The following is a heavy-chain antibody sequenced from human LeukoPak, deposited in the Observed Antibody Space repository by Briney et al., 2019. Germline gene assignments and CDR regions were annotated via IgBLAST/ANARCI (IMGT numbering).Heavy chain of an antibody. CDR1: GFTFTNAW. J-gene: IGHJ4*02. Sequence: PGGSLRLSCVDSGFTFTNAWMSWVRQAPGKGLEWIGRIKSKTDGETTNYAEPVRGRFTISRDDSKSAVYLQMNSLKIEDTAVYYCTTDLGTYYHGSQRLIPIDYWGQGTLVTVSS. V-gene: IGHV3-15*01. CDR2: IKSKTDGETT. CDR3: TTDLGTYYHGSQRLIPIDY. D-gene: IGHD3-10*01.